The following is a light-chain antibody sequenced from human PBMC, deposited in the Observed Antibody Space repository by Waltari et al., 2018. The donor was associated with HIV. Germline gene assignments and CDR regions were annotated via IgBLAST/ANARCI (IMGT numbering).Light chain of an antibody. CDR2: WAS. J-gene: IGKJ2*01. Sequence: DIILTQSPDSLAVSLGDRATIHCKSSHGVLSWPQNKNFLAWYQQKPGQSPKLLIYWASTRESGVPARFSGSGSGTDFTLTINRLQAEDVAVYYCQQQYENPQTFGQGTKLEI. CDR3: QQQYENPQT. CDR1: HGVLSWPQNKNF. V-gene: IGKV4-1*01.